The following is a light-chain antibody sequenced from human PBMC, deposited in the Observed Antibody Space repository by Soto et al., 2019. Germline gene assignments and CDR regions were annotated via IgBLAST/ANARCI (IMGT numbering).Light chain of an antibody. CDR2: GAS. Sequence: EIVLTQSPGTLSLSPGERATLSCRASQSVSSNYLAWHQQKPGQAPRLLIYGASSRATGIPDRFSGSGSGAVFTLTISRLEPEDIAMFYCQQYSSSSWTFGHWTNLKIK. J-gene: IGKJ1*01. CDR1: QSVSSNY. CDR3: QQYSSSSWT. V-gene: IGKV3-20*01.